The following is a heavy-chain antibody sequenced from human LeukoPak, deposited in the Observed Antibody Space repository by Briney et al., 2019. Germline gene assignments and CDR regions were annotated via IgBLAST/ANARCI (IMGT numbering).Heavy chain of an antibody. Sequence: SQTLSLTCAISGDSVSSNSVTWNWIRQSPSRGLEWLGRTYYYRSEWYNHYAISVKSRAIISPDTSKNQFSLQLKFMTPEDTAVYYCARDQSWTTGFDVWGQXXIVXVSS. D-gene: IGHD2-8*02. CDR3: ARDQSWTTGFDV. CDR1: GDSVSSNSVT. CDR2: TYYYRSEWYN. V-gene: IGHV6-1*01. J-gene: IGHJ3*01.